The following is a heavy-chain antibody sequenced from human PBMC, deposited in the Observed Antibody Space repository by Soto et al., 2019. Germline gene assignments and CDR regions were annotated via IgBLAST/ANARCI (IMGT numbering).Heavy chain of an antibody. Sequence: QVQLQESGSGLVKPSQTLSLTCAVSGGSISSGGYSWSWIRQPPGKGLEWIGYIYHSGSTYYNPSLKSRVTISMDTSKNQFSLTLNSVTAADTAVYYCARVHDANNDWGQGTLFTFSS. D-gene: IGHD2-8*01. J-gene: IGHJ4*02. CDR2: IYHSGST. CDR3: ARVHDANND. V-gene: IGHV4-30-2*01. CDR1: GGSISSGGYS.